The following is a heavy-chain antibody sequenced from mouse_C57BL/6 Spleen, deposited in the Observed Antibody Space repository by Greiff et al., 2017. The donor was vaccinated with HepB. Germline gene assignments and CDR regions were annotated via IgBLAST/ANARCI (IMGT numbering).Heavy chain of an antibody. J-gene: IGHJ4*01. Sequence: VQLQQSGAELVRPGASVKLSCTASGFNIKDDYMHWVKQRPEQGLEWIGWIDPENGDTEYASKFQGKATLTADTSSNTAYLQLSSLTSEDTAVYYCTTWGTTVVAHYYAMDYWGQGTSVTVSS. CDR2: IDPENGDT. CDR1: GFNIKDDY. V-gene: IGHV14-4*01. D-gene: IGHD1-1*01. CDR3: TTWGTTVVAHYYAMDY.